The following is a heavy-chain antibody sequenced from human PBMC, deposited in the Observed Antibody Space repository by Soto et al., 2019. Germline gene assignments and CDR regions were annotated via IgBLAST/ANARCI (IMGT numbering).Heavy chain of an antibody. J-gene: IGHJ4*02. CDR1: GFIFSSYG. D-gene: IGHD3-22*01. Sequence: GGSLRLSCAASGFIFSSYGIHWVRQAPGKGLHWVAAVSYDGNDKYYADSVKGRFTISRDNSKNTLYLQMSSLRAEDTAVYYCAKDHYDTSGYYRFDSWGQGTLVTVSS. V-gene: IGHV3-30*18. CDR2: VSYDGNDK. CDR3: AKDHYDTSGYYRFDS.